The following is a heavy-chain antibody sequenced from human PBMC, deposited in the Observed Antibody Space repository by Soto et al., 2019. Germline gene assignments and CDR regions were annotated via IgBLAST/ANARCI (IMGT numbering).Heavy chain of an antibody. CDR2: GSYCGTT. CDR1: GVSVSSGSFY. CDR3: ARGATVTQYDY. D-gene: IGHD4-17*01. V-gene: IGHV4-61*01. Sequence: QVQLQESGPGLVKPSETLSLTCTVSGVSVSSGSFYWAWIRQPPGKGLEWIGFGSYCGTTNYKPSLKNRVTISVDTARSQISLKVSSLTAADTAVYYCARGATVTQYDYWGQGTLVTVSS. J-gene: IGHJ4*02.